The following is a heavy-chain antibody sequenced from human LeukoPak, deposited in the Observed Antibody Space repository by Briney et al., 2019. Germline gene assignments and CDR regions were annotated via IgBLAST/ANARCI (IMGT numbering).Heavy chain of an antibody. Sequence: GASVKVSCKASGYTFTGYYMHWVRQAPGQGLEWMGWINPNSGGTNYAQKFQGRVTMTRDTSISTAYMELSRLRSDDTAAYYCARDVPSPYCSGGSCYLTNYYYYYGMDVWGQGTTVTVSS. J-gene: IGHJ6*02. D-gene: IGHD2-15*01. CDR2: INPNSGGT. V-gene: IGHV1-2*02. CDR1: GYTFTGYY. CDR3: ARDVPSPYCSGGSCYLTNYYYYYGMDV.